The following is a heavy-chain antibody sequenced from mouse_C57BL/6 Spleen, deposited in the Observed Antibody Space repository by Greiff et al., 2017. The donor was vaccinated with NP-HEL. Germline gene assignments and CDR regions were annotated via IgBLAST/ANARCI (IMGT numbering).Heavy chain of an antibody. CDR1: GYTFTDHT. J-gene: IGHJ4*01. CDR2: IYPRDGST. CDR3: ARAGGPHYYAMDY. Sequence: VQLQQSDAELVKPGASVKISCKVSGYTFTDHTIHWMKQRPEQGLEWIGYIYPRDGSTKYNEKFKGKATLTADKSSSTAYMQLNSLTSEDSAVYLCARAGGPHYYAMDYWGQGTSVTVSS. V-gene: IGHV1-78*01.